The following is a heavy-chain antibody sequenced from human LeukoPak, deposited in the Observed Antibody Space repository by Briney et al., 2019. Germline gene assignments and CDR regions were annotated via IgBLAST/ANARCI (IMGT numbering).Heavy chain of an antibody. J-gene: IGHJ6*03. V-gene: IGHV1-45*02. Sequence: ASVKVSCKASGYTFTYRYLHWVRQAPGQALEWMGWITPFNGNTNYAQKFQDRVTITRDRSMSTAYMELSSLRSEDTAMYYCAMNYYGSGSYYRTEYYYYYYMDVRGKGTTVTVSS. CDR2: ITPFNGNT. D-gene: IGHD3-10*01. CDR1: GYTFTYRY. CDR3: AMNYYGSGSYYRTEYYYYYYMDV.